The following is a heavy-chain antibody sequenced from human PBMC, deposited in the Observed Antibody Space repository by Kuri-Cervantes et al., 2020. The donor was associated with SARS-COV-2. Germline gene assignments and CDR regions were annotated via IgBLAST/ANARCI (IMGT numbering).Heavy chain of an antibody. J-gene: IGHJ5*02. CDR1: GGSITSPTYS. Sequence: LRLSCAVSGGSITSPTYSWNWIRQPPGKGLEWMGNIYPSGGTDYNPSLINRVTISLDRSKNQFSLKMTSLTAADTAVYYCARGEGPWGQGILVTVSS. V-gene: IGHV4-30-2*01. CDR3: ARGEGP. CDR2: IYPSGGT. D-gene: IGHD1-26*01.